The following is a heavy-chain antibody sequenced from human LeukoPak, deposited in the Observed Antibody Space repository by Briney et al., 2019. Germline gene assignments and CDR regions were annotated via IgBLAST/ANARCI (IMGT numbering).Heavy chain of an antibody. Sequence: SETLSLTCAVYGGSFSGYYWSWIRQPPGKGLEWIGEIYHSGSTNYNPSLKSRVTISVDKSKNQFSLKLSSVTAADTAVYYCARAWPRTAPDDAFDIWGQGTMVTVSS. CDR2: IYHSGST. V-gene: IGHV4-34*01. J-gene: IGHJ3*02. D-gene: IGHD1-14*01. CDR3: ARAWPRTAPDDAFDI. CDR1: GGSFSGYY.